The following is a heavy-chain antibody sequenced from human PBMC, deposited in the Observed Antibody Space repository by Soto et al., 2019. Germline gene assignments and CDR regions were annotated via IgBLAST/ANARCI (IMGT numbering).Heavy chain of an antibody. J-gene: IGHJ4*02. CDR3: ASDSYYYDSSGYRNFDY. CDR1: GGTFSSYA. V-gene: IGHV1-69*13. CDR2: IIPILGTA. D-gene: IGHD3-22*01. Sequence: ASVKVSCKASGGTFSSYAISWVRQAPGQGLEWMGGIIPILGTANYAQKFQGRVTITADESTSTAYMELSSLRSEDTAVYYCASDSYYYDSSGYRNFDYWGRGTLVTVSS.